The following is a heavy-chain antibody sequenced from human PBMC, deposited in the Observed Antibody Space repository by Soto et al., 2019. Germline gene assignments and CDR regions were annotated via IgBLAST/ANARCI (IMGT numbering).Heavy chain of an antibody. CDR3: ARVRYDILTGSASGFDY. CDR1: GGSFSGYY. D-gene: IGHD3-9*01. J-gene: IGHJ4*02. CDR2: INHSGST. V-gene: IGHV4-34*01. Sequence: LSLTCAVYGGSFSGYYWSWIRQPPGKGLEWIGEINHSGSTNYNPSLKSRVTISVDTSKNQFSLKLSSVTAADTAVYYCARVRYDILTGSASGFDYWGQGTLVTVSS.